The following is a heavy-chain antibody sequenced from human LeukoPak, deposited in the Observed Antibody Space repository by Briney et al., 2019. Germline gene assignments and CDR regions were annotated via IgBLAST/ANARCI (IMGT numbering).Heavy chain of an antibody. J-gene: IGHJ4*02. V-gene: IGHV1-18*01. D-gene: IGHD3-10*01. Sequence: ASVKVSFKASGYTFTSYGISWVRQAPGQGLEWMGWISAYNGNTNYAQKLQGRVTMTTDTSTSTAYMELRSLRSDDTAVYYCARVAYYYGSGSYYNVGVFDYWGQGTLVTVSS. CDR2: ISAYNGNT. CDR3: ARVAYYYGSGSYYNVGVFDY. CDR1: GYTFTSYG.